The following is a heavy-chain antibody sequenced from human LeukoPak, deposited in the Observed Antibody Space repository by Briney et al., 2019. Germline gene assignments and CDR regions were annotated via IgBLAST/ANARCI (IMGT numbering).Heavy chain of an antibody. CDR1: GLTFHNTW. J-gene: IGHJ3*01. V-gene: IGHV3-74*01. CDR2: IINDGITT. CDR3: AADGEYAFLV. Sequence: GGSLRLSCAASGLTFHNTWMHWIRQAPGKGLAWVSRIINDGITTTYADSVKGRFTISRDNAKKTLYLQMNSLRADDTGVYYCAADGEYAFLVWGQGTTVTVSS. D-gene: IGHD2/OR15-2a*01.